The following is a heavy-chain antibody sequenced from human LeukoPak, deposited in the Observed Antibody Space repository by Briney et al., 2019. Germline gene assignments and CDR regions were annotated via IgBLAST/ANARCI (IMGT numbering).Heavy chain of an antibody. J-gene: IGHJ5*02. V-gene: IGHV3-21*01. CDR2: ISSSSSYI. CDR3: ARVVRAAAVNWFDP. Sequence: GGSLRLSCAASGFTFSSYSMNWVRQAPGKGLEWVSSISSSSSYIYYADSVKGRFTISRDNAKNSLNLQMNSPRAEDTAVYYCARVVRAAAVNWFDPWGQGTLVTVSS. CDR1: GFTFSSYS. D-gene: IGHD6-13*01.